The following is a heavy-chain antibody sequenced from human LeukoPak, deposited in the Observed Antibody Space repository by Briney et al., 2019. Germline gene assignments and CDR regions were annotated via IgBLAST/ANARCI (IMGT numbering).Heavy chain of an antibody. CDR2: IYYSGNT. V-gene: IGHV4-39*07. J-gene: IGHJ4*02. CDR3: ARFTLRGYSGYPR. Sequence: PSETLSLTCTVSGGSISSSSYYWGWIRQPPGKGLEWIGSIYYSGNTYYNPSLKSRVTISVDTSKNQFSLKLTSVTAADTAVYYCARFTLRGYSGYPRWGQGTLVTVSS. D-gene: IGHD5-12*01. CDR1: GGSISSSSYY.